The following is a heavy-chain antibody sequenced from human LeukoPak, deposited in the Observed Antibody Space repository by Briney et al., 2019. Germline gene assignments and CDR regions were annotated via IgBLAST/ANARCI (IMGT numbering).Heavy chain of an antibody. Sequence: GASVKVSCKASGGTFSSYAISWVRQAPGQGLEWMGGIIPIFGTANYAQKFQGRVTITTDESTSTAYMELSSLRSEDTAVYYCASCYDSSGYGYSFDPWGQGTLVTVSS. CDR2: IIPIFGTA. CDR1: GGTFSSYA. CDR3: ASCYDSSGYGYSFDP. V-gene: IGHV1-69*05. D-gene: IGHD3-22*01. J-gene: IGHJ5*02.